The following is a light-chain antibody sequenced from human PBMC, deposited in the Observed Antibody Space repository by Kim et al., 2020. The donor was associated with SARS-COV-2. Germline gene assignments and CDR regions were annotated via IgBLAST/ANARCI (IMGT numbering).Light chain of an antibody. V-gene: IGLV1-47*01. Sequence: GQRGTIYCSGSSTNIGSNYVYWYQQLPGTAPKLLIYRNNQRPSGVPYRFSGSKSGTSASLAISGLRSEDEADYYCAAWDDSLSGWVFGGGTQLTVL. J-gene: IGLJ3*02. CDR3: AAWDDSLSGWV. CDR1: STNIGSNY. CDR2: RNN.